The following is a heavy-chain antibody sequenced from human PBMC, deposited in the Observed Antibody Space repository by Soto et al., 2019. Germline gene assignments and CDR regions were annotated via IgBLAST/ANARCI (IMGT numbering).Heavy chain of an antibody. D-gene: IGHD5-18*01. CDR2: IYYSGST. Sequence: SETLSLTCTVSGGSISSSSYYWGWIRQPPGKGLEWIGSIYYSGSTYYNPSLKSRVTISVDTSKNQFSLKLSSVTAADTAVYYCARPGYSYGYWFDPWGQGTLVTVSS. CDR1: GGSISSSSYY. V-gene: IGHV4-39*07. CDR3: ARPGYSYGYWFDP. J-gene: IGHJ5*02.